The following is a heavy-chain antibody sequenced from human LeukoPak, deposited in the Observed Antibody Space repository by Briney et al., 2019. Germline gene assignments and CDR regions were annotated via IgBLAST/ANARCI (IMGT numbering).Heavy chain of an antibody. Sequence: SETLSLTCTASGNSISSDYYWDWIRQPPGKGLEWIGSMYPGGNTYYNSSLKSRVTMSVDTSKKQFSLKVTSVTAADTAVYYCARVRQLLLSGSSSYYMDVWGKGTTVTVSS. CDR2: MYPGGNT. D-gene: IGHD3-16*02. CDR1: GNSISSDYY. CDR3: ARVRQLLLSGSSSYYMDV. V-gene: IGHV4-38-2*02. J-gene: IGHJ6*03.